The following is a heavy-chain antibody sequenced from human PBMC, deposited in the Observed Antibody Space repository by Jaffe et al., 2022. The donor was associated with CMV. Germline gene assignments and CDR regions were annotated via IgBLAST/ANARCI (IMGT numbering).Heavy chain of an antibody. CDR1: GFTFSSDV. V-gene: IGHV3-30*18. D-gene: IGHD3-16*01. Sequence: QVQLVESGGGVVQPGRSLRISCEASGFTFSSDVMHWVRQAPGKGLEWVARISHDGSSIQYLDSVKGRLIISRDNSKSTLYLQMNSLRDEDTAVYYCAKDLGGSWALDYWGQGTLVTVSS. J-gene: IGHJ4*02. CDR3: AKDLGGSWALDY. CDR2: ISHDGSSI.